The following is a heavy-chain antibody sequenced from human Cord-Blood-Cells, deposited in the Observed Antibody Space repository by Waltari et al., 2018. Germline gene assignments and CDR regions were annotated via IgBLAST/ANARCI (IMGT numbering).Heavy chain of an antibody. J-gene: IGHJ1*01. CDR2: INPNSGGT. V-gene: IGHV1-2*02. D-gene: IGHD2-2*03. Sequence: SGAEVKKPGASVKVSCKASGYTFTGYYMHWVRQAPGQGLEWMGWINPNSGGTNYAQKFQGRVTMTRDTSISTAYMERSRLRSDDTAVYYCARGGYCSSTSCSGYFQHWGQGTLVTVSS. CDR1: GYTFTGYY. CDR3: ARGGYCSSTSCSGYFQH.